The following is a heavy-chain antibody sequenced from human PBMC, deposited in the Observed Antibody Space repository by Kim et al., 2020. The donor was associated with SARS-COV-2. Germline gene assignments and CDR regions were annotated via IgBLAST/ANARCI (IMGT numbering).Heavy chain of an antibody. J-gene: IGHJ5*02. CDR3: ARDGAS. CDR2: YGSKI. Sequence: YGSKISYADSVRRRITISRDNAESSLYLQMNSLRAEDTAMYYCARDGASWGQGTLVTVSS. V-gene: IGHV3-7*01. D-gene: IGHD3-10*01.